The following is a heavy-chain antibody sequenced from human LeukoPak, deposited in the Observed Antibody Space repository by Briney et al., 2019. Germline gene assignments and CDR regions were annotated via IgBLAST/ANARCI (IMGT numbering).Heavy chain of an antibody. J-gene: IGHJ4*02. CDR1: GLTFSSYE. D-gene: IGHD2-15*01. V-gene: IGHV3-48*03. CDR3: ASEGYDYGDY. Sequence: GGSLRLSCAASGLTFSSYEMNWVRQAPGKGLEWVSYISSSGSTIYYADSVKGRFTISRDNAKNSLYLQMNSLRAEDTAVYYCASEGYDYGDYWGQGTLVTVSS. CDR2: ISSSGSTI.